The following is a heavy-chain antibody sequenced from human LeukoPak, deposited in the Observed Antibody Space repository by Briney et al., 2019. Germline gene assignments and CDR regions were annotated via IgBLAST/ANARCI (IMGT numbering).Heavy chain of an antibody. V-gene: IGHV1-18*04. J-gene: IGHJ4*02. CDR2: ISAYNGNT. Sequence: ASVKLSCTASGYTFTSYGISWVRQAPGQGLGWMGWISAYNGNTNYAQKLQGRVTMTTDTSTSTAYMELRSLRSDDTAVYYCARDARFKRGFDYWGQGTLVTVSS. CDR1: GYTFTSYG. D-gene: IGHD3-10*01. CDR3: ARDARFKRGFDY.